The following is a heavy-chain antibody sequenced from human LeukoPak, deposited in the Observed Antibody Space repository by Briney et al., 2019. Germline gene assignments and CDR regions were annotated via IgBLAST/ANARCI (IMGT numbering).Heavy chain of an antibody. CDR3: ARGATSSWDY. V-gene: IGHV3-7*03. Sequence: GGSLRLSCAASGFTFRSYWMSWVRQAPGKGLEWVANINQDGSEKYFVGSVKGRFTISRDNARNSLYLQMNSLRVEDTAVCYCARGATSSWDYWGQGTLVTVFS. CDR2: INQDGSEK. D-gene: IGHD6-13*01. CDR1: GFTFRSYW. J-gene: IGHJ4*02.